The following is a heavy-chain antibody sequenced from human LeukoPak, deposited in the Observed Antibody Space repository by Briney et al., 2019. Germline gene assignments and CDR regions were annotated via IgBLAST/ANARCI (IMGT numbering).Heavy chain of an antibody. D-gene: IGHD3-10*01. CDR3: ARHVMVNGGITMVRGVIITHLRFDP. CDR1: GGSISSGSDY. CDR2: IYTSGST. J-gene: IGHJ5*02. Sequence: PSETLSLTCTVSGGSISSGSDYWSWLRQPAGKGLEWIGRIYTSGSTNYNPSLKSRVTISVDTSKNQFSLKLSSLTAADTAVYYCARHVMVNGGITMVRGVIITHLRFDPWGQGTLVTVSS. V-gene: IGHV4-61*02.